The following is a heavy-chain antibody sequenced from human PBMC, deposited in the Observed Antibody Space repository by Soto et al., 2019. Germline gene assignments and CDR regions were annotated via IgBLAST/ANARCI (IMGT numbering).Heavy chain of an antibody. CDR3: ARGQVKLRFLEWFPLDV. CDR2: IYYSGST. Sequence: SETLSLTCTVSGGSISSYYWSWIRQPPGKGLEWIGYIYYSGSTDYNPSLKSRVTISVDTSKNQFSLKLSSVTAADTAVYYCARGQVKLRFLEWFPLDVWGQGTTVTVSS. V-gene: IGHV4-59*01. D-gene: IGHD3-3*01. CDR1: GGSISSYY. J-gene: IGHJ6*02.